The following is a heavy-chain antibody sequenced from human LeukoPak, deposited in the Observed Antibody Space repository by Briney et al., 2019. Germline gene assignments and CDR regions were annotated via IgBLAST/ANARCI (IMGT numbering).Heavy chain of an antibody. CDR1: GGSISSSSYY. J-gene: IGHJ4*02. V-gene: IGHV4-39*01. Sequence: SETLSLTCTVSGGSISSSSYYWGWIRQPPGKGLEWIGTIYYSGNTYYNPSLKSRVTISVDTSKNQFSLRLSSVTAADTAVYYCARGRGVVQGVIPQGYFDYWGQGTLVPVSS. CDR2: IYYSGNT. D-gene: IGHD3-10*01. CDR3: ARGRGVVQGVIPQGYFDY.